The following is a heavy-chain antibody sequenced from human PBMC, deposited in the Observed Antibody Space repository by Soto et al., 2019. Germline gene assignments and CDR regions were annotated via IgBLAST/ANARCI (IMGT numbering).Heavy chain of an antibody. CDR3: ARVKSGGEAAGDTIDY. Sequence: QVQLQGSGPGLVKPSQTLSLTCTVSGGSISSGGYYWSWIRQHPGKGLEWIGYIYYSGSTYYNPSLKSRVTISVDTSKNQFSLKLSSVTAADTAVYYCARVKSGGEAAGDTIDYWGQGTLVTVSS. J-gene: IGHJ4*02. CDR2: IYYSGST. D-gene: IGHD6-13*01. CDR1: GGSISSGGYY. V-gene: IGHV4-31*03.